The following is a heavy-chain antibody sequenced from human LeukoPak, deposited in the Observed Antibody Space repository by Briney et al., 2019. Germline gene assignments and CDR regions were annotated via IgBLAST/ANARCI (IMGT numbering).Heavy chain of an antibody. CDR3: ARSLPGLRPGLYYFDY. J-gene: IGHJ4*02. V-gene: IGHV3-64*01. D-gene: IGHD4-17*01. CDR2: ISSNGGST. Sequence: GGSLRLSGAGSGFTFSSYAMHWVRQAPGKGLEYVSAISSNGGSTYYANSVKGRFTISRDNSKNTLYLQMGSLRAEDMAVYYCARSLPGLRPGLYYFDYWGQGTLVTVSS. CDR1: GFTFSSYA.